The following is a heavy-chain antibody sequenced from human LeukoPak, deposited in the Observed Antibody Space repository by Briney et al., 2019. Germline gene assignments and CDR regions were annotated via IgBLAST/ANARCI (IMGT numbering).Heavy chain of an antibody. CDR3: ARRGSGWYSNYYYMDV. V-gene: IGHV5-51*01. CDR1: GYSFTSYW. CDR2: IYPGDSGT. Sequence: GESLQISCKGSGYSFTSYWIGWVRQVPGKGLEWMGIIYPGDSGTRYSPSFQGQVTISADKSISTAYLQWSSLKASDTAMYYCARRGSGWYSNYYYMDVWGKGTTVTVSS. D-gene: IGHD6-19*01. J-gene: IGHJ6*03.